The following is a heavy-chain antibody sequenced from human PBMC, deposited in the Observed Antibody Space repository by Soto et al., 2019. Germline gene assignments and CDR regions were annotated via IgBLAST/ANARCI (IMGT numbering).Heavy chain of an antibody. CDR3: ARDGGVAVAVDAFDI. CDR1: GFMFDDFG. V-gene: IGHV3-20*04. Sequence: EVQLVESGGGVVRPGGSLRLSCAASGFMFDDFGMSWVRQAPGKGLEWVSGITWNSGSTGYADSVKGRFTISRDNAKNSLYLQMASLRAEDTAFYYCARDGGVAVAVDAFDIWGQGTMVTVSS. CDR2: ITWNSGST. J-gene: IGHJ3*02. D-gene: IGHD6-19*01.